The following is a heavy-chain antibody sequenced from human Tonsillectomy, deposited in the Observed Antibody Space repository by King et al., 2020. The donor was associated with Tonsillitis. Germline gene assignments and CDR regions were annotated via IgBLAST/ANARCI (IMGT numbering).Heavy chain of an antibody. CDR3: AIYSYGFDY. D-gene: IGHD5-18*01. J-gene: IGHJ4*02. V-gene: IGHV4-59*01. CDR2: IYYNGGT. Sequence: VQLQESGPGLVKPSETLSLTCTVSGGSISSYYWSWIRQPQGKGLEWIGYIYYNGGTNYNPSLKSRVTISVDTSKNQFSLKLRSVTAADTAVYYCAIYSYGFDYWGQGTLVTVSS. CDR1: GGSISSYY.